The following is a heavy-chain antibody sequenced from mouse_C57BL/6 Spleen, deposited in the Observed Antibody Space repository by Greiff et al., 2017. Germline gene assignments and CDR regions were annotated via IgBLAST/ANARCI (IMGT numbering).Heavy chain of an antibody. V-gene: IGHV1-80*01. D-gene: IGHD6-1*01. CDR2: IYPGDGDT. CDR1: GYAFSSYW. J-gene: IGHJ2*01. Sequence: QVQLQQSGAELVKPGASVKISCKASGYAFSSYWMNWVKQRPGKGLEWIGQIYPGDGDTNYNGKFKGKATLTADKSSSTAYMQLSSLTSGDSAVYFCARGESQSLYFDYWGQGTTLTVSS. CDR3: ARGESQSLYFDY.